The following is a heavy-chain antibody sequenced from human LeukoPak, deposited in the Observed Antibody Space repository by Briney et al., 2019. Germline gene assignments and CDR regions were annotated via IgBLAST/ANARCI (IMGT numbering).Heavy chain of an antibody. Sequence: NPSETLSLTCTVSGGSITTYYWSWIRQPPGRALEWIGYVYHTGRTNYNPSLRSRVTISVGTSKSQLSLKLRSVTAADTAVYYCAKDRSGYPDYWGQGTLDTVSS. V-gene: IGHV4-59*12. CDR2: VYHTGRT. D-gene: IGHD3-22*01. CDR1: GGSITTYY. J-gene: IGHJ4*02. CDR3: AKDRSGYPDY.